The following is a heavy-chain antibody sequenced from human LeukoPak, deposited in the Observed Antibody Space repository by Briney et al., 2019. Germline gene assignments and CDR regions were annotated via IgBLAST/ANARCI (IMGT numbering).Heavy chain of an antibody. V-gene: IGHV4-38-2*02. J-gene: IGHJ4*02. D-gene: IGHD7-27*01. CDR3: ARLAWGRLDY. CDR1: GYSISSGYY. CDR2: IYQSGST. Sequence: PSETLSLTCSVSGYSISSGYYWGWIRQPPGKGLEWIGSIYQSGSTYYNPSLKSRVTISVDTSRNQFSLKLSSVTAPATAVYYCARLAWGRLDYWGQGTLVTVSS.